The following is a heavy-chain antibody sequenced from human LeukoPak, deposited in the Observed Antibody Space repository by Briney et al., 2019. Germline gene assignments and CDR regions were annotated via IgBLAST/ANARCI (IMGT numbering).Heavy chain of an antibody. J-gene: IGHJ4*02. V-gene: IGHV3-33*08. CDR2: IWYDGSNK. D-gene: IGHD2-15*01. Sequence: PGGSLRLSCAASGFTFSSYGMHWVRQAPGKGLEWVAVIWYDGSNKYYADSVKGRFTISRDNSKNTLYLQMNSLRAEDTAVYYCARDLRRYCSGGSCYIYYWGQGTLVTVSS. CDR3: ARDLRRYCSGGSCYIYY. CDR1: GFTFSSYG.